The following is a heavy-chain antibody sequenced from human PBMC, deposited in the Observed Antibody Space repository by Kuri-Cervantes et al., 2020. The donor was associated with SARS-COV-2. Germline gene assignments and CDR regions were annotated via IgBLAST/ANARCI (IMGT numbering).Heavy chain of an antibody. CDR1: GYTFTGYY. D-gene: IGHD3-10*01. CDR3: ARGEAARGLMVVFKWRGAGPLHF. V-gene: IGHV1-2*04. J-gene: IGHJ4*02. Sequence: ASVKVSCKASGYTFTGYYMHWVRQAPGQGLEWMGWLNPNTGGTNYTQKFQGWVTMTRDTSLTTAYMELTRLTSDDSAVYFSARGEAARGLMVVFKWRGAGPLHFWGQGTLVTVSS. CDR2: LNPNTGGT.